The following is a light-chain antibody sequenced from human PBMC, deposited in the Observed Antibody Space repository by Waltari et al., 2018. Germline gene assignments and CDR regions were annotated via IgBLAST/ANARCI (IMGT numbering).Light chain of an antibody. J-gene: IGLJ3*02. V-gene: IGLV2-14*01. Sequence: QSALTHPASVSGSPGQSITIPCTGTTGYMGTYKFVPWYQQEPGRAPKLIVYDVSQRPSGVSNRVSGSKSGNTASLTISGLQAEDEADYYCSSYTTTSSWVFGGGTKLTVL. CDR2: DVS. CDR1: TGYMGTYKF. CDR3: SSYTTTSSWV.